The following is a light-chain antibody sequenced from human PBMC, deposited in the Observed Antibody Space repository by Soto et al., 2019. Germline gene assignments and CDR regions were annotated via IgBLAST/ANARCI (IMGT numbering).Light chain of an antibody. Sequence: EIVLTQSPATLSLSPGERATLSCRASQSVSNYLAWYQQKPGQAPRLLIYNASNRANGIPARFSGSGSGTDFTLTISSLEPADFAVYYCQQRSNWPLTFGGGTKVDIK. CDR1: QSVSNY. V-gene: IGKV3-11*01. CDR3: QQRSNWPLT. J-gene: IGKJ4*01. CDR2: NAS.